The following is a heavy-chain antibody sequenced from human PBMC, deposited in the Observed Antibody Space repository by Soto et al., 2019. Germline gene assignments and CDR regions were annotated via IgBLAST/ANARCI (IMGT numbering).Heavy chain of an antibody. CDR1: GFTVSSNY. Sequence: GGSLRLSCAASGFTVSSNYMSWVRQAPGKGLEWVSVIYSGGSTYYADSVKGRFTISRHNSKNTLYLQMNSLRAEDTAVYYCARVGFLNKTLEWLYYFDYWGQGTLVTVSS. CDR3: ARVGFLNKTLEWLYYFDY. V-gene: IGHV3-53*04. CDR2: IYSGGST. J-gene: IGHJ4*02. D-gene: IGHD3-3*01.